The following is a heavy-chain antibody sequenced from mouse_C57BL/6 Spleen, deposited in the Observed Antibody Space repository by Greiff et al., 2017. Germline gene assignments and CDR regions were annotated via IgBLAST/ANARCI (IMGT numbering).Heavy chain of an antibody. CDR1: GYTFPDYN. Sequence: EVQLQQSGPELVKPGASVKIPCKASGYTFPDYNMDWVKQSHGKSLEWIGDINPNNGGTIYNQKFKGKATLTVDKSSSTAYMELRSLTSEDTAVYYGAREWDGGAFDYGGQGTTRTVAS. V-gene: IGHV1-18*01. J-gene: IGHJ2*01. CDR2: INPNNGGT. D-gene: IGHD4-1*01. CDR3: AREWDGGAFDY.